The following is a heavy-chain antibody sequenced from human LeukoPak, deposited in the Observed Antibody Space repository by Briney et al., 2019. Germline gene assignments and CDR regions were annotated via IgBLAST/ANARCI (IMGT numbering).Heavy chain of an antibody. CDR3: AQGYSSGWYPN. CDR2: IDVSGDTE. CDR1: GFTITNYG. Sequence: GGSLRLSCAVSGFTITNYGMSWVRQASGKGLEWVSAIDVSGDTEYYADSVKGRFIIFSDNSRNTLYLQINSLRGEDTALYYCAQGYSSGWYPNWGQGTLVTVSS. D-gene: IGHD6-19*01. J-gene: IGHJ4*02. V-gene: IGHV3-23*01.